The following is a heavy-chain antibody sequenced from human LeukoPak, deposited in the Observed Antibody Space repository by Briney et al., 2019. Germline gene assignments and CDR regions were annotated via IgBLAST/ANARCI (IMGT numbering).Heavy chain of an antibody. CDR3: ARGIGGPAGKGYYFDH. CDR2: IWYDGSNK. V-gene: IGHV3-33*01. D-gene: IGHD2-2*01. CDR1: GFTFSSHG. J-gene: IGHJ4*02. Sequence: GGSLRLSCAASGFTFSSHGMQWVRHAPGKGLEWAAVIWYDGSNKYYTDSVKGRFTISRDNSKNTLYLQMNSLRAEDTAVYYCARGIGGPAGKGYYFDHWGQGTLVTVSS.